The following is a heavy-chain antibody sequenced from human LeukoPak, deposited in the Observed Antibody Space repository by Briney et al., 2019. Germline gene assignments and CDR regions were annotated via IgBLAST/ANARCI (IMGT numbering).Heavy chain of an antibody. J-gene: IGHJ5*02. D-gene: IGHD2-21*01. CDR2: IRYDGSNK. CDR3: AKDLLAYCGGDCYPGWFDP. CDR1: GFTFSSYG. Sequence: GGSLRLSCAASGFTFSSYGMHWVRQAPGKGLEWVAFIRYDGSNKYYADSVKGRFTISRDNSKNTLYLQMNSLRAEDTAVYYCAKDLLAYCGGDCYPGWFDPWGQGTLVTVSS. V-gene: IGHV3-30*02.